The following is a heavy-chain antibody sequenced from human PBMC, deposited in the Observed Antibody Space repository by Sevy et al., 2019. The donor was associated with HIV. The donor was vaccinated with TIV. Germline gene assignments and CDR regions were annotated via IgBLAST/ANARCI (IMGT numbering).Heavy chain of an antibody. D-gene: IGHD6-19*01. V-gene: IGHV6-1*01. CDR2: TYYRSKWYN. CDR3: ARIPGIAVAGTPAYYGMDV. J-gene: IGHJ6*02. CDR1: GDSVSSNSAA. Sequence: SQTLSLTCAISGDSVSSNSAAWNWIRQSPARGLEWLGRTYYRSKWYNDYAVSVKSRITINPDTSKNQFSLQLNSVTPEDTAVYYCARIPGIAVAGTPAYYGMDVWGQRTTVTVSS.